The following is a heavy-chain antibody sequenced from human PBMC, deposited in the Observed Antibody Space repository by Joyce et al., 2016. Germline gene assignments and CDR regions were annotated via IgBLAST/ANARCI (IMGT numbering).Heavy chain of an antibody. J-gene: IGHJ4*02. CDR1: GGSISSSTYY. CDR3: ARQQFTFYYLDY. V-gene: IGHV4-39*01. D-gene: IGHD2/OR15-2a*01. Sequence: QLQLQESGPGLVKSSETLSLICTVSGGSISSSTYYWGWIRQPPGKGLEWLGSMYYSGSTYYSPALKSRVTISVDTSKNQFSLKLSSVTAADTAVYYCARQQFTFYYLDYWGQGTLVTVSS. CDR2: MYYSGST.